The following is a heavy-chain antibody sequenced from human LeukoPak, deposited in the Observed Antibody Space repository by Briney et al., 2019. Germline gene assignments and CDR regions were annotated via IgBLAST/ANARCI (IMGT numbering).Heavy chain of an antibody. CDR3: ARSRSGYGNYYYYMDV. CDR2: IYYSGST. V-gene: IGHV4-59*01. D-gene: IGHD5-12*01. J-gene: IGHJ6*03. Sequence: SSETLSLTCTVSGGSISSYYWGWIRQPPGKGLEWIGYIYYSGSTNYNPSLKSRVTISVDTSKNQFSLKLSSVTAADTAVYYCARSRSGYGNYYYYMDVWGKGTTVTVSS. CDR1: GGSISSYY.